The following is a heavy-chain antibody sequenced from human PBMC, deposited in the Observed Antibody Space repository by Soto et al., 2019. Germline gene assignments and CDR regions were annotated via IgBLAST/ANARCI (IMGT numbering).Heavy chain of an antibody. CDR2: FDPEDGET. J-gene: IGHJ4*02. Sequence: PGKGLEWMGGFDPEDGETIYAQKFQGRVTMTEDTSTDTAYMELSSLRSEDTAVYYCATVGTIRFLEYDYWGQGTLVTVSS. CDR3: ATVGTIRFLEYDY. D-gene: IGHD3-3*01. V-gene: IGHV1-24*01.